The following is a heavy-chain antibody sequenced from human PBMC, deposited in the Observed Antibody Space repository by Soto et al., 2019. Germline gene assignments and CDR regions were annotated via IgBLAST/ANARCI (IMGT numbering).Heavy chain of an antibody. V-gene: IGHV5-10-1*01. D-gene: IGHD1-26*01. CDR3: AGQGRFSRPEYGMDV. CDR2: VDPTDSYT. J-gene: IGHJ6*02. CDR1: GYSFTSYW. Sequence: EVQLVQSGAEVKKPGESLRISCKGSGYSFTSYWISWVRQMPGKGLEWMGRVDPTDSYTNYSPSFQGHVTISADKSISTAYLQGSSLKASDTAMYYCAGQGRFSRPEYGMDVWGQGTTVTVSS.